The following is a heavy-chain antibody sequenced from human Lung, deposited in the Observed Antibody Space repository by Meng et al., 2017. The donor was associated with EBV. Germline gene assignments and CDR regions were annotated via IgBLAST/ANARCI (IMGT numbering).Heavy chain of an antibody. CDR3: ARGATSVFDL. V-gene: IGHV6-1*01. CDR1: VDSVPSNSAA. CDR2: TYYRSKWYN. J-gene: IGHJ2*01. Sequence: QVLLMQPGPGLVKPSHTLSLTFASIVDSVPSNSAAWNGIRQSPSRGLEWLGRTYYRSKWYNDYAVSVKSRITINPDTSNNQFSLQLNSVTPEDTAVYYCARGATSVFDLWGRGTLVTVSS.